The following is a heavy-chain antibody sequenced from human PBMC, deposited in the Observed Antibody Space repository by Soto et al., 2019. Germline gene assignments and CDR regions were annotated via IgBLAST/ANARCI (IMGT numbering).Heavy chain of an antibody. CDR3: ARMPMTTVSPDYYYYYGMDV. V-gene: IGHV5-51*01. CDR2: IYPGDSDT. J-gene: IGHJ6*02. Sequence: EESLKISCKGSGYSFTSYWIGWVRQMPGKGLEWMGIIYPGDSDTRCSPSFQGQVTISADKSISTAYLQWSSLKASDTAMYYCARMPMTTVSPDYYYYYGMDVWGQGTTVTVSS. CDR1: GYSFTSYW. D-gene: IGHD4-4*01.